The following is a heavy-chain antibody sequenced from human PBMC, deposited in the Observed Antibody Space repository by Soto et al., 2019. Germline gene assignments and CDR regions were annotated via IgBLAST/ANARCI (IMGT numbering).Heavy chain of an antibody. CDR3: TIYQLLLKEPFDY. D-gene: IGHD2-2*01. J-gene: IGHJ4*02. V-gene: IGHV3-23*01. CDR1: GFTFSSYA. Sequence: EVQLLESGGGLVQPGGSLRLSCAASGFTFSSYAMSWVRQAPGKGLEWVSAISGSGGSTYYADSVKGRFTISRDNSKNTLYLQMNSLRAEDTAVYYCTIYQLLLKEPFDYWGQGTLVTVSS. CDR2: ISGSGGST.